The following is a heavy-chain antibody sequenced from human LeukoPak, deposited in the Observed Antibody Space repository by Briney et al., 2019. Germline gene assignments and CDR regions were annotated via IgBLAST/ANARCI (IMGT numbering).Heavy chain of an antibody. CDR3: AKSNGYGLIDI. J-gene: IGHJ3*02. Sequence: SETLSLTCAVYGGSFSGYYWSWTRQPPEKGLEWIGEINHSGSTNYNPSLKSRVTISVDTSKNQFSLKLSSVTAADTAVYYCAKSNGYGLIDIWGQGTMVTVSS. V-gene: IGHV4-34*01. D-gene: IGHD3-10*01. CDR1: GGSFSGYY. CDR2: INHSGST.